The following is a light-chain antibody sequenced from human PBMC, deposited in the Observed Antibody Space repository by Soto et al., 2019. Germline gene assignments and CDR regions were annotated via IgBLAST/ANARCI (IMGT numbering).Light chain of an antibody. Sequence: QSALTQPASVSGSPGQSITISCTGTSSDVGGYNYVSWYQQHPGKAPKLMIYEVSNRPSGVSNRFSGSKSGNTASLTISGLQAEDAADYYSSSYTSSSTLVVFGGGTKLTVL. V-gene: IGLV2-14*01. CDR2: EVS. CDR1: SSDVGGYNY. CDR3: SSYTSSSTLVV. J-gene: IGLJ2*01.